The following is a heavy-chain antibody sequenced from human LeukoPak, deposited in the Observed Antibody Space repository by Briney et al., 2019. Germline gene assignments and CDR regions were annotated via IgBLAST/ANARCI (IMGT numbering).Heavy chain of an antibody. Sequence: GGSLRLSCAAYGFTFSGSAMHWVRQASGKGLEWVGRIRSKANSYATAYAASVKGRFTISRDDSKNTAYLQMNSLKTEDTAVYYCAKDAGGVPAASYFDYWGQGTLVTVSS. CDR3: AKDAGGVPAASYFDY. J-gene: IGHJ4*02. CDR2: IRSKANSYAT. V-gene: IGHV3-73*01. D-gene: IGHD2-2*01. CDR1: GFTFSGSA.